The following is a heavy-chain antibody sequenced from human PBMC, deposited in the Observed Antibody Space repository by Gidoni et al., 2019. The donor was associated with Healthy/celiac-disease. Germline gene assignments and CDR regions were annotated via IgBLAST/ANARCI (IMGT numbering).Heavy chain of an antibody. J-gene: IGHJ5*02. Sequence: QLEESGVGVVKPQGSLRLACAASGVTCSNAELNWVRQAVGKGLEAVGRIHSKTDGGTTDYGAPVNGRFINARDASTNTLSLQMNSLKPEDPAVYYWATCVLPWFGGGYRDSFDHWGQGTLVTVSS. CDR2: IHSKTDGGTT. CDR3: ATCVLPWFGGGYRDSFDH. V-gene: IGHV3-15*07. CDR1: GVTCSNAE. D-gene: IGHD3-10*01.